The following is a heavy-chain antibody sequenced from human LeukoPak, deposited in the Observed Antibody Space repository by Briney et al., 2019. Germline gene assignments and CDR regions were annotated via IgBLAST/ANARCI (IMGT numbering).Heavy chain of an antibody. D-gene: IGHD3-3*01. Sequence: GSTYYNPSLKSRVTISVDRSKNQFSLKLSSVTAADTAVYYCARGSRITIFGVVSAPYMDVWGQGTTVTVSS. V-gene: IGHV4-30-2*01. CDR3: ARGSRITIFGVVSAPYMDV. J-gene: IGHJ6*02. CDR2: GST.